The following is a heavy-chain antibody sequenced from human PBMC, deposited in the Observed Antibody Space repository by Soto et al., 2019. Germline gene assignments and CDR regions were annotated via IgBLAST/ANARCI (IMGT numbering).Heavy chain of an antibody. J-gene: IGHJ4*02. V-gene: IGHV1-3*01. CDR2: INVGNGNT. D-gene: IGHD3-22*01. CDR1: GYISTTYA. Sequence: RASVKVSCKASGYISTTYAMHWVRQAPGQRLEWMGWINVGNGNTKYSQKFQGRVTITRDTSASTAHMELSSLRSEDTAVYYCAYDSSGYLDYWGQGTLVTVSS. CDR3: AYDSSGYLDY.